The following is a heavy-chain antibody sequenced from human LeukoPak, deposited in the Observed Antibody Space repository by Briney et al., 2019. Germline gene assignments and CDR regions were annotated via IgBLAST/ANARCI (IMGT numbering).Heavy chain of an antibody. Sequence: AGGSLRLSCAASGFTFSSYWMTWVRQAPGKGLEWVAYIKHDGTEKSYVDSVKGRFTISRDNAKNSLFLQMNSLRVEDTAMYYCAREATGDLDYWGQGTLVTVSP. CDR3: AREATGDLDY. J-gene: IGHJ4*02. V-gene: IGHV3-7*03. D-gene: IGHD5-12*01. CDR1: GFTFSSYW. CDR2: IKHDGTEK.